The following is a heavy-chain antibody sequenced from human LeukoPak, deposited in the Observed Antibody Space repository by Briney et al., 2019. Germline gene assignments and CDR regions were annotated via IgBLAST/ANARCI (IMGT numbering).Heavy chain of an antibody. CDR1: GYTFTSYG. D-gene: IGHD7-27*01. J-gene: IGHJ4*02. CDR3: ARAPRSWGFDY. CDR2: ISAYNGDT. V-gene: IGHV1-18*01. Sequence: ASVKVSCKASGYTFTSYGISWVRQAPGQGLEWMGWISAYNGDTNYAQKLQGRVTMTRSASINTAYMGLSSLTSEDTAVYYCARAPRSWGFDYWGQGTLVTVSS.